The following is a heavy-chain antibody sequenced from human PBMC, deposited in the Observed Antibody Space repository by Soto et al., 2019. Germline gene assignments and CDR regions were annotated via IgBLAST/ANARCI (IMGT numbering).Heavy chain of an antibody. CDR3: ASTHRYNGAFDI. CDR2: INPNSGGT. D-gene: IGHD1-26*01. Sequence: ASVKVSCKASGYTFTGYYMHWVRQAPGQGLEWLGWINPNSGGTNYAQKFQGWVTMTRDTSISTACMELSRLRSDDTAVYYCASTHRYNGAFDIWGQGTMVTVSS. J-gene: IGHJ3*02. V-gene: IGHV1-2*04. CDR1: GYTFTGYY.